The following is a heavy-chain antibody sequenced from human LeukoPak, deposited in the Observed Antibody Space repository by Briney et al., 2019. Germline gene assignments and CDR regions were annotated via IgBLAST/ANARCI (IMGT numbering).Heavy chain of an antibody. J-gene: IGHJ4*02. CDR2: IKSKTDGGTA. CDR1: GFAFTNAW. CDR3: TTADSSGRFLIDY. V-gene: IGHV3-15*07. D-gene: IGHD3-22*01. Sequence: PGGSLRLSCAASGFAFTNAWMNWVRQAPGKGLEWVGRIKSKTDGGTADYAAPVKGRFTISRDDSKNTLYLQMNSLKTEDTAVYYCTTADSSGRFLIDYWGQGTLVTVSS.